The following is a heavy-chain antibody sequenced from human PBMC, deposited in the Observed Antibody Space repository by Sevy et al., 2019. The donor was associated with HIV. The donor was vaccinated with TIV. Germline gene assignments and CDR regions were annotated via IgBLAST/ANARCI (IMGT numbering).Heavy chain of an antibody. CDR2: ISAYNGNT. CDR1: GYTFTSYG. V-gene: IGHV1-18*01. CDR3: ARFARGTGGYYYYYGMDV. D-gene: IGHD7-27*01. J-gene: IGHJ6*02. Sequence: ASVKVSCKASGYTFTSYGISWVRQAPGQGLEWMGWISAYNGNTNYAQKLQGRVTMTTDTSTSTAYMERRSLGSEDTAVYYCARFARGTGGYYYYYGMDVWGQGTTVTVSS.